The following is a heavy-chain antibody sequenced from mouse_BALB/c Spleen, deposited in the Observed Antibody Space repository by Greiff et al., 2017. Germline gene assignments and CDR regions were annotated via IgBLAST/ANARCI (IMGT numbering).Heavy chain of an antibody. CDR2: INPSTGYT. CDR1: GYTFTSYW. D-gene: IGHD2-14*01. CDR3: ARNGVRGAMDD. J-gene: IGHJ4*01. V-gene: IGHV1-7*01. Sequence: QVQLQQSGAELAKPGASVKMSCKASGYTFTSYWMHWVKQRPGQGLEWIGYINPSTGYTEYNQKFKDKATLTADKSSSTAYMQLSSLTSEDSAVYDCARNGVRGAMDDWGQGTSVTVSS.